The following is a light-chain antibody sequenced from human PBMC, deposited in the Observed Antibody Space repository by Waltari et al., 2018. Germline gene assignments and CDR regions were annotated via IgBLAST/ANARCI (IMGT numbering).Light chain of an antibody. J-gene: IGKJ5*01. CDR3: QQYYSNPIT. Sequence: DIVMTQSPDSLAVSLGERATINCKSSQPILYSSNNRNYLAWYQQKPGQPPRLLIYRAYTRESGVPDRFSGSGSGTHFTLTISSLQAEDVAVYYCQQYYSNPITFGQGTRLEIK. V-gene: IGKV4-1*01. CDR2: RAY. CDR1: QPILYSSNNRNY.